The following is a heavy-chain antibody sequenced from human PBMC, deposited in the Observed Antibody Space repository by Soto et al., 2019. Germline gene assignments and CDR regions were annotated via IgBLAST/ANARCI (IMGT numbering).Heavy chain of an antibody. J-gene: IGHJ4*02. Sequence: GASVKVSCKDSGGLFSSFAISWVRQAPGQGLEWLGGIIPVFGTTNYAEKFQDRVTITAYESTNTAYMELTSLTSGDTGMYFCARGGGPYVWFNEFWGQGTLVTVSS. CDR3: ARGGGPYVWFNEF. CDR1: GGLFSSFA. CDR2: IIPVFGTT. V-gene: IGHV1-69*13. D-gene: IGHD3-16*01.